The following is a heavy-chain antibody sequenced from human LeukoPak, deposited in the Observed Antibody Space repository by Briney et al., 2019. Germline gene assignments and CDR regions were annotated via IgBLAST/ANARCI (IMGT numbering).Heavy chain of an antibody. CDR2: IFGSGGSP. D-gene: IGHD5-18*01. CDR1: GFTFGSHA. J-gene: IGHJ4*02. V-gene: IGHV3-23*01. CDR3: GKTTVGYSSGQKPAWPVDY. Sequence: GGSLRLSCEASGFTFGSHAMYWVRQAPGKGLEWVAGIFGSGGSPHYADPVKGRFTISRDNSRNTVYLQINSLRAVDTAVYYCGKTTVGYSSGQKPAWPVDYWGQGTLVTVSS.